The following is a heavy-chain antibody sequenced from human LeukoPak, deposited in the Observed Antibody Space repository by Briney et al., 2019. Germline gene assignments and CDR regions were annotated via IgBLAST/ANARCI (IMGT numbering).Heavy chain of an antibody. CDR3: ARDQEADYDILTGYNNNWFDP. J-gene: IGHJ5*02. CDR2: IIPIFGTA. Sequence: ASVKVSCKASGGTFSSYAISWVRQAPGQGLEWMGGIIPIFGTANYAQKFQGRVTITTDESTSTAYMELSSLRSEDTDVYYCARDQEADYDILTGYNNNWFDPWGQGTLVTVSS. V-gene: IGHV1-69*05. D-gene: IGHD3-9*01. CDR1: GGTFSSYA.